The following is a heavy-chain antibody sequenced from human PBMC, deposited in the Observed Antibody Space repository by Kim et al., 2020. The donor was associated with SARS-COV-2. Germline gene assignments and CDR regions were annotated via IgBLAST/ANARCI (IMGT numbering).Heavy chain of an antibody. J-gene: IGHJ4*02. CDR1: GFTFSSYA. Sequence: GGSLRLSCAASGFTFSSYAMSWVRQAPGKGLEWVSAICGSGGSTYYADSVKGRFTISRDNSKNTLYLQMNSLRAEDTAVYYCAKAVVYCSSTSCYVGYFDYWGQGTLVTVSS. D-gene: IGHD2-2*01. CDR2: ICGSGGST. CDR3: AKAVVYCSSTSCYVGYFDY. V-gene: IGHV3-23*01.